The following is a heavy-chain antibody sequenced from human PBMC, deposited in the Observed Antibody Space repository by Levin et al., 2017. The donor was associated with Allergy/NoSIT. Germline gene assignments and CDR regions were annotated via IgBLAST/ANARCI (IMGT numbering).Heavy chain of an antibody. CDR3: ASRAHSTSWLGY. CDR1: GGSFSGYY. V-gene: IGHV4-34*01. CDR2: INHSGST. Sequence: SETLSLTCAVYGGSFSGYYWSWIRQPPGKGLEWIGEINHSGSTNYNPSLKSRVTISVDTSKNQFSLKLSSVTAADTAVYYCASRAHSTSWLGYWGQGTLVTVSS. J-gene: IGHJ4*02. D-gene: IGHD2-2*01.